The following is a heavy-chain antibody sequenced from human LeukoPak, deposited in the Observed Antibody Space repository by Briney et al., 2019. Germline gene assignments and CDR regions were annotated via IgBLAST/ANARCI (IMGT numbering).Heavy chain of an antibody. CDR3: ARRRAESSGPSFYYFYMDV. V-gene: IGHV4-59*01. Sequence: PSETLSLTCSVSGGSISGYYWSWIRQLPGERLEWIGFVYHNGRTTYSPSLESRVTISVDTSRNQVSLNLRFVTAADTALYFCARRRAESSGPSFYYFYMDVWGKGTTVSVSS. J-gene: IGHJ6*03. CDR1: GGSISGYY. CDR2: VYHNGRT. D-gene: IGHD2-8*02.